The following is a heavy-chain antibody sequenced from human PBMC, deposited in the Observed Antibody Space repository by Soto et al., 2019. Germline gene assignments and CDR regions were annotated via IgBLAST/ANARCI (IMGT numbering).Heavy chain of an antibody. V-gene: IGHV3-9*01. CDR1: GFTFDDYA. D-gene: IGHD2-15*01. CDR2: ISWNSGSI. J-gene: IGHJ6*02. CDR3: AKDKARYCSGGSCSFTDV. Sequence: SLRLSCAASGFTFDDYAMHWVRQAPGKGLEWVSGISWNSGSIGYADSVKGRFTISRDNAKNSLYLQMNSLRAEDTALYYCAKDKARYCSGGSCSFTDVWGQGTTVTVSS.